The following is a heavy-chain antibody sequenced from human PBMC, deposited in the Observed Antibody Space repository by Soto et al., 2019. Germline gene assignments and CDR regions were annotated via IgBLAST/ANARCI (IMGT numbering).Heavy chain of an antibody. CDR2: ISAHNGNT. CDR1: GYAFTTYG. CDR3: ARGRYGDY. J-gene: IGHJ4*02. Sequence: QVHLVQSGAEVKKPGASVKVSCKGSGYAFTTYGITWVRQAPGQGLEWMGWISAHNGNTNYAQKLQGRVTVTRDTSTSTAYMELRSLRPDDTAVHYCARGRYGDYWGQGALVTVSP. V-gene: IGHV1-18*01. D-gene: IGHD1-1*01.